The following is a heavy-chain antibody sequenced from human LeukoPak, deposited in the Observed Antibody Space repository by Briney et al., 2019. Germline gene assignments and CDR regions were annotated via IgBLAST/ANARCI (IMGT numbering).Heavy chain of an antibody. CDR2: IYYSGST. CDR3: ARSAPNIGDGFDP. J-gene: IGHJ5*02. D-gene: IGHD3-10*01. Sequence: SSETLSLTCTVSGGSISSSSYYWGWIRQPPGKGLEWIGSIYYSGSTYYNPSLKSRVTISVDTSKNQFSLKLSSVTAADTAVYYCARSAPNIGDGFDPWGQGTLVTVSS. CDR1: GGSISSSSYY. V-gene: IGHV4-39*07.